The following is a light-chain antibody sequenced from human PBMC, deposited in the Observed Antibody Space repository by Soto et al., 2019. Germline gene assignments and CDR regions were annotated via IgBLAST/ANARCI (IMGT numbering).Light chain of an antibody. Sequence: DIQMTQSPTSLSASVGDRVTITCRASQGIRNFVAWYQQKPGKAPKLLIYAASTVQSGVPSRFSGSGSGTDFTLTLNSRQPEDVATSSCQKYSSVPVFGPGTKVEIK. CDR1: QGIRNF. V-gene: IGKV1-27*01. CDR3: QKYSSVPV. J-gene: IGKJ3*01. CDR2: AAS.